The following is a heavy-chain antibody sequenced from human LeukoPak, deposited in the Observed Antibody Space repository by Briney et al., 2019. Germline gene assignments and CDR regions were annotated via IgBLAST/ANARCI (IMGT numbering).Heavy chain of an antibody. CDR2: IYHSGST. V-gene: IGHV4-38-2*02. CDR3: ARAYGSGSYYDAFDI. CDR1: GYSISSGYY. Sequence: SETLPLTCTVSGYSISSGYYWGWIRQPPGKGLEWIGSIYHSGSTYYNPSLKSRVTISVDTSKNQFSLKLSSVTAADTAVYYCARAYGSGSYYDAFDIWGQGTMVTVSS. J-gene: IGHJ3*02. D-gene: IGHD3-10*01.